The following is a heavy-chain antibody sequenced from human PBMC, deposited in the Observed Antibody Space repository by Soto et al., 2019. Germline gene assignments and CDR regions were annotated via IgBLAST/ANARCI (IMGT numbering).Heavy chain of an antibody. D-gene: IGHD3-3*01. Sequence: QLQLQESGSGLVKPSQTLSLTCAVSGGSISSGGYSWSWIRQPPGKGLEWIGYIYHSGSTYYNPSLKSRVTISVDRSKNQFSLKLSSVAAADTAVYYCARGYYDFWSGYPKHYYYYGMDVWGQGTTVTVSS. CDR1: GGSISSGGYS. J-gene: IGHJ6*02. V-gene: IGHV4-30-2*01. CDR3: ARGYYDFWSGYPKHYYYYGMDV. CDR2: IYHSGST.